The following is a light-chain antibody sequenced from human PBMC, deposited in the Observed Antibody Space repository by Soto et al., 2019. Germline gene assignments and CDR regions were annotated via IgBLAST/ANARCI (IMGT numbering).Light chain of an antibody. CDR2: EAS. CDR3: AAWDDSLNGPV. CDR1: STDFVSYNR. V-gene: IGLV2-18*01. J-gene: IGLJ3*02. Sequence: QSALTQPPSVSGSPGQSVTISCTGTSTDFVSYNRVSWYQQPPGTAPKLIIYEASNRPSGVPDRFSGSKSGNTASLTISGLQAADEADYYCAAWDDSLNGPVFGGGTKVTVL.